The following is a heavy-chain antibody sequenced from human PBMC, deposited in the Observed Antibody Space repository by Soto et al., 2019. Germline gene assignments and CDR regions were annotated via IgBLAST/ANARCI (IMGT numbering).Heavy chain of an antibody. D-gene: IGHD3-10*01. CDR1: GGSISSYY. CDR3: ARGGQKVRGVKPNNWFDP. CDR2: IYYSGST. J-gene: IGHJ5*02. V-gene: IGHV4-59*01. Sequence: QVQLQESGPGLVKPSETLSLTCTVSGGSISSYYWSWIRQPPGKGLEWIGYIYYSGSTNYNPSLMSRVTISVDTSKNQFSLKLSSVTAADTAVYYCARGGQKVRGVKPNNWFDPWGQGTLVTVSS.